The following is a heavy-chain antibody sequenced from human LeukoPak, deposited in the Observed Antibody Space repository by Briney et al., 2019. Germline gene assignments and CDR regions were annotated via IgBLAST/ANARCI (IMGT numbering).Heavy chain of an antibody. J-gene: IGHJ4*02. CDR2: ISGSTGYI. CDR1: GFTFSHYN. CDR3: ARDRSSDWHFDF. Sequence: PGGSLRLSCAASGFTFSHYNMNWVRQAPGKGLEWVSSISGSTGYIYYADSAKGRFTISGDNAKNSLFLQMNSLRAEDTAVYYCARDRSSDWHFDFWGPGTPVTVSS. V-gene: IGHV3-21*01. D-gene: IGHD6-19*01.